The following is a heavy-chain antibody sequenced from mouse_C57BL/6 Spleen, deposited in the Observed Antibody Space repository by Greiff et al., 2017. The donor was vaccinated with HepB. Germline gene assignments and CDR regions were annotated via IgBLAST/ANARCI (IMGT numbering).Heavy chain of an antibody. V-gene: IGHV3-6*01. CDR2: ISYDGSN. Sequence: EVKLMESGPGLVKPSQSLSLTCSVTGYSITSGYYWNWIRQFPGNKLEWMGYISYDGSNNYNPSLKNRISITRDTSKNQFFLKLNSVTTEDTATYYCARGDGSWYFDVWGTGTTVTVSS. CDR1: GYSITSGYY. J-gene: IGHJ1*03. CDR3: ARGDGSWYFDV. D-gene: IGHD2-3*01.